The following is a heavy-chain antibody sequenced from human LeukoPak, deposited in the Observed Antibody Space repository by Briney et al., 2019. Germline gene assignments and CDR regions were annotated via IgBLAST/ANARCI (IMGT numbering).Heavy chain of an antibody. J-gene: IGHJ6*03. CDR2: IVVGSGNT. CDR1: GFTFTRSA. D-gene: IGHD4-23*01. V-gene: IGHV1-58*01. CDR3: ARDPDTTVVNRRSYMDV. Sequence: SVKVSCKASGFTFTRSAVQWVRQARGQRLEWIGWIVVGSGNTNYAQKFQERVTITRDMSTSTAYMELSSLRSEDTAVYYCARDPDTTVVNRRSYMDVWGKGTTVTVSS.